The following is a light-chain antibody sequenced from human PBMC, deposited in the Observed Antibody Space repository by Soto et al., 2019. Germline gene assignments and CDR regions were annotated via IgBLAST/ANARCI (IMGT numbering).Light chain of an antibody. CDR2: AAS. J-gene: IGKJ1*01. V-gene: IGKV1-39*01. CDR3: QQSYSTPWT. Sequence: DIQMTQSPSSLSASVGDRVTITCRAIQSISIYLNWYQQKPGKAPKLLIYAASSLQSGVPSRFSGSGSGTDFTLTISSLQPEDFATYYCQQSYSTPWTFGQGTKVDIK. CDR1: QSISIY.